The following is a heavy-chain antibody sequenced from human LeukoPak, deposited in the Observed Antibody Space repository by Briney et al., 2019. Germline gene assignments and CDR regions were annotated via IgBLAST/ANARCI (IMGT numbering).Heavy chain of an antibody. J-gene: IGHJ4*02. CDR3: ARGIAAAVPYYFDY. V-gene: IGHV3-21*01. Sequence: GGSLRLSCAASGFTFSSYSMNWVRQAPGKGLEWVPSISSSSSYIYYADSVRGRFTISRDNAKNSLYLQMNSLRAEDTAVYYCARGIAAAVPYYFDYWGQGTLVTVSS. CDR2: ISSSSSYI. D-gene: IGHD6-13*01. CDR1: GFTFSSYS.